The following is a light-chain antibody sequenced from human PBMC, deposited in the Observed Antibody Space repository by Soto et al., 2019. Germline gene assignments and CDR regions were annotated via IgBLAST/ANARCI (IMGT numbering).Light chain of an antibody. V-gene: IGLV2-14*01. CDR2: EVT. Sequence: QSVLTQPASVSGSPGQSIAISCTGTSSDVGSYDYVSWYQQHPDKAPKLMIYEVTQRPSGVSNRFSGSKSGNTASLTISGLQAEDEADNYCSSHTSVNTRVFGTGTKLTVL. CDR1: SSDVGSYDY. J-gene: IGLJ1*01. CDR3: SSHTSVNTRV.